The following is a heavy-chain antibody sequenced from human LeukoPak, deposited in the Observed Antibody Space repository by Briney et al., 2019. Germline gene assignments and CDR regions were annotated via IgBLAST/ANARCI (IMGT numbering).Heavy chain of an antibody. CDR3: ARYSSGWSTLDY. V-gene: IGHV4-39*01. J-gene: IGHJ4*02. CDR2: IYYSGST. D-gene: IGHD6-19*01. Sequence: SETLSLTYTVSGGSISSSSYYWGWIRQPPGKGLEWIGSIYYSGSTYYNPSLKSRVTISVDTSKNQFSLKLSSVTAADTAVYYCARYSSGWSTLDYWGQGTLVTVSS. CDR1: GGSISSSSYY.